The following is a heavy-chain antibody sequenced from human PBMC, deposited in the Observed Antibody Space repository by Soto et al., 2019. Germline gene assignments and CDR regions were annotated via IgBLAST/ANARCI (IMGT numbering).Heavy chain of an antibody. D-gene: IGHD2-2*01. CDR1: GGSFSGYY. CDR3: ARGGDIVVVPADNHFEY. Sequence: ETLSLTCAVYGGSFSGYYWSWIRQPPGKGLEWIGEINHSGSTNYNPSLKSRVTISVDTSKNQFSLKLSSVTAADTAVYYCARGGDIVVVPADNHFEYWGQGTLVTVSS. V-gene: IGHV4-34*01. J-gene: IGHJ4*02. CDR2: INHSGST.